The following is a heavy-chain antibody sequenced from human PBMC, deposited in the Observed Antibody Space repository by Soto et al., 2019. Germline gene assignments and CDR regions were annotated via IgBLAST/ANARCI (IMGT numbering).Heavy chain of an antibody. CDR1: GGSITSYY. CDR3: ARVFKGDFGFDY. D-gene: IGHD2-21*02. V-gene: IGHV4-59*12. J-gene: IGHJ4*02. Sequence: QVQLQEWGPGLVKPSETLSLTCTVSGGSITSYYWSWIRQPPGKGLEWIGYIYDSGSTKYNPSLKRRVTISVDTSKNQFSLELASVTAADTAVYYCARVFKGDFGFDYWGQGTLVTVSS. CDR2: IYDSGST.